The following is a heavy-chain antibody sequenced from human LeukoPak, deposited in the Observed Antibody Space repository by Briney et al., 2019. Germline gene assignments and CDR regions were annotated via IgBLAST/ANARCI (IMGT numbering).Heavy chain of an antibody. D-gene: IGHD3-10*02. J-gene: IGHJ6*02. CDR3: ARDSSVRYYYGMDV. CDR1: GGSFSGYY. CDR2: INHSGST. Sequence: SETLSLTCAVYGGSFSGYYWSWIRQPPGKGLKWIGEINHSGSTNYNPSLKCRVTISVDTSKNQFSLKPSSVTAADTAVYYCARDSSVRYYYGMDVWGQGTTDTVSS. V-gene: IGHV4-34*01.